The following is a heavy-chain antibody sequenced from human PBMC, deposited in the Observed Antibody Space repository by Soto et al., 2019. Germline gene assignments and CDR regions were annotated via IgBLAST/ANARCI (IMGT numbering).Heavy chain of an antibody. CDR1: GFTFSSYS. D-gene: IGHD4-4*01. Sequence: PGGSLRLSCAASGFTFSSYSMNWVRQAPGKGLEWVSSISSSSSYIYYADSVKGRFTISRDNAKNSLYLQMNSLRAEDTAVYYCARGASDYSHDAFDIWGQGTMVTVSS. V-gene: IGHV3-21*01. CDR2: ISSSSSYI. J-gene: IGHJ3*02. CDR3: ARGASDYSHDAFDI.